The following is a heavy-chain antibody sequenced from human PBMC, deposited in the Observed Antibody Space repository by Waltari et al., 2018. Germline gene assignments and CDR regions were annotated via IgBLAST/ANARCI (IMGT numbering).Heavy chain of an antibody. Sequence: QLQLQESGPGLVKPSETLSVTCAVSGGSISSSYWSWIRQAPGKGLEWIGYFYGSGSSNNYNPSLKSRVTLSVDTSKNQLSLKLSSVTAADTAVYYCARWRGYYDSGYPPSEYFDFWGQGALVIVSS. CDR3: ARWRGYYDSGYPPSEYFDF. J-gene: IGHJ2*01. CDR2: FYGSGSSN. V-gene: IGHV4-59*12. D-gene: IGHD3-22*01. CDR1: GGSISSSY.